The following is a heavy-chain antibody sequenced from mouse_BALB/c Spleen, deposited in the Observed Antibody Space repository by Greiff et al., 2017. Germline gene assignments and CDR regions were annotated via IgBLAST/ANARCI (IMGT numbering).Heavy chain of an antibody. CDR2: IYPGNSDT. Sequence: VQLQQSGTVLARPGASVKMSCKASGYSFTSYWMHWVKQRPGQGLEWIGAIYPGNSDTSYNQKFKGKAKLTAVTSASTAYMELSSLTNEDSAVYYCTREGLFATAKNSFDYWGQGTTLTVSS. CDR1: GYSFTSYW. D-gene: IGHD1-2*01. CDR3: TREGLFATAKNSFDY. J-gene: IGHJ2*01. V-gene: IGHV1-5*01.